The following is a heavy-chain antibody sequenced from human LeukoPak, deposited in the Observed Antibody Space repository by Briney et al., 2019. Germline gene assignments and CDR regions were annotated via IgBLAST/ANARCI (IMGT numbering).Heavy chain of an antibody. D-gene: IGHD6-13*01. J-gene: IGHJ6*02. CDR2: ISGSGGGT. CDR3: AKECLYSRSWYALDV. V-gene: IGHV3-23*01. CDR1: GFTLTSYA. Sequence: GGSLRLSCAASGFTLTSYAIIWVRQAPGKGLEWVSAISGSGGGTSYANSVKGRFTISRDNSKNTLYLQMNSLRAEDTTEYYCAKECLYSRSWYALDVWGQGTTVTVSS.